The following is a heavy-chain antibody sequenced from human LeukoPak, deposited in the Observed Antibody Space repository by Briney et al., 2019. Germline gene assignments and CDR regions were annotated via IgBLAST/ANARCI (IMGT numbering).Heavy chain of an antibody. CDR1: GYRFTNYW. J-gene: IGHJ4*02. CDR3: ARGGRLQYHRGFFDY. Sequence: GESLKISCKGSGYRFTNYWIGWVRQAPGQGLEWMGWMNPNSGNTGYAQKFQGRVTITRNTSISTAYMELSSLRSEDTAVYYCARGGRLQYHRGFFDYWGQGTLVTVSS. V-gene: IGHV1-8*03. D-gene: IGHD4-11*01. CDR2: MNPNSGNT.